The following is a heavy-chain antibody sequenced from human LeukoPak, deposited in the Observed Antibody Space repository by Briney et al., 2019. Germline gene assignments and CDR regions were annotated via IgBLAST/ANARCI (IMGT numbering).Heavy chain of an antibody. CDR3: AREGGYCSGGSCCCFDY. D-gene: IGHD2-15*01. CDR1: GGSISSGDYY. Sequence: SQTLSLTCTVSGGSISSGDYYWSWIRQPPGKGLEWIGYIYYSGSTYYNPSLKSRVTISVDTSKNQFSLKLSSVTAADTAVYYCAREGGYCSGGSCCCFDYWGQGTLSPSPQ. CDR2: IYYSGST. V-gene: IGHV4-30-4*01. J-gene: IGHJ4*02.